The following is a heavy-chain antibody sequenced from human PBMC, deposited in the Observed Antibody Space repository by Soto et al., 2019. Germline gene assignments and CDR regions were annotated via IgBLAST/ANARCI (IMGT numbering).Heavy chain of an antibody. V-gene: IGHV3-7*01. CDR1: RLTFSSYW. D-gene: IGHD2-2*01. J-gene: IGHJ4*02. CDR3: ARPARECSSPGCAN. Sequence: EVQLVESGGGLVQPGGSLRLSCVVSRLTFSSYWMSWVRQAPGKGLEWVANINQDGSESYYVDSVKGRFTISRDNAKNSLYLQMTSLRAEDTAVYYCARPARECSSPGCANWGQGTLVTVSS. CDR2: INQDGSES.